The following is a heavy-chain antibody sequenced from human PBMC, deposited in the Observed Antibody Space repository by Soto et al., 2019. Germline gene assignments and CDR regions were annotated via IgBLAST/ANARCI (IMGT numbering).Heavy chain of an antibody. Sequence: GASVKVSCKASGGTFSSYAISWVRQAPGQGLEWMGGIIPIFGTANYAQKFQGRVTITADESTSTAYMELSSLRSEDTAVYYCARDPNLEYQLLYGRYYYYYGMDVWGQGSTVTVSS. CDR1: GGTFSSYA. CDR2: IIPIFGTA. J-gene: IGHJ6*02. CDR3: ARDPNLEYQLLYGRYYYYYGMDV. V-gene: IGHV1-69*13. D-gene: IGHD2-2*02.